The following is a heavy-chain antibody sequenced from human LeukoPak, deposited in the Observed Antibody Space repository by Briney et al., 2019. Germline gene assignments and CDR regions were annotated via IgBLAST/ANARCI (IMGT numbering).Heavy chain of an antibody. CDR2: ISSDGGSP. CDR3: AREYCSGGRCQYYFDY. D-gene: IGHD2-15*01. Sequence: GGSLRLSCAASVFTFSSYAMHWVRQAPGKGLEYVSGISSDGGSPFHVNSVKGRFTISRDNSKGTLYLQMGSLRAEDMAVYYCAREYCSGGRCQYYFDYWGQGTLVTVSS. CDR1: VFTFSSYA. J-gene: IGHJ4*02. V-gene: IGHV3-64*01.